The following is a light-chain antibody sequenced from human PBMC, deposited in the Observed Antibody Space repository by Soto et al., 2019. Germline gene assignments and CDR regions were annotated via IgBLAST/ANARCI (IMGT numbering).Light chain of an antibody. CDR3: QQYDSYAT. J-gene: IGKJ1*01. V-gene: IGKV1-5*01. CDR1: QSISSW. Sequence: DIQMTQSPSTLSVSVGDRVTITCRASQSISSWLAWYQQKPGKAPRLLIYDASSLESGVPSRFSGSGSATEFTLTISSLQPDDFATYYCQQYDSYATFGQGTKVDIK. CDR2: DAS.